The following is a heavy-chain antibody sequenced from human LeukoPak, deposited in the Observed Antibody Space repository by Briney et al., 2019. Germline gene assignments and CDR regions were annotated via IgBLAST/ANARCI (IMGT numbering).Heavy chain of an antibody. J-gene: IGHJ5*02. CDR3: ARALLSAVPAATYNWFDP. D-gene: IGHD2-2*01. V-gene: IGHV3-30-3*01. CDR2: ISYDGSNK. Sequence: PGRSLRLSCAASGFTFSSYAMRWVRQAPGKGLEWVAVISYDGSNKYYADSVKGRFTISRDNSKNTLYLQMNSLRAEDTAVYYCARALLSAVPAATYNWFDPWGQGTLVTVSS. CDR1: GFTFSSYA.